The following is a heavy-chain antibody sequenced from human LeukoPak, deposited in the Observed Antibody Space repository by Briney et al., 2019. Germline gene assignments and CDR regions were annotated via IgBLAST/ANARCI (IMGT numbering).Heavy chain of an antibody. CDR3: TSEYDFWSGYYGDFDY. V-gene: IGHV3-49*03. Sequence: GRFLRLSCTASGFTFGDYAMSWFRQAPGKGLEWVGFIRSKAYGGTTEYAAFVKGRFTISRDDSKSIAYLQMNSLKTEDTAVYYCTSEYDFWSGYYGDFDYWGQGTLVTVSS. J-gene: IGHJ4*02. CDR2: IRSKAYGGTT. D-gene: IGHD3-3*01. CDR1: GFTFGDYA.